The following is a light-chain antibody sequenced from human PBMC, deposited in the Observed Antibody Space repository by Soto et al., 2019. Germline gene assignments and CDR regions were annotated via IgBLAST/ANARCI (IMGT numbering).Light chain of an antibody. CDR2: SNN. CDR3: AAWDDSPV. J-gene: IGLJ3*02. V-gene: IGLV1-44*01. CDR1: RSNIGSNT. Sequence: QSVLTQPPSASGTPGQRVTISCSGSRSNIGSNTLNWYQQLPGTAPKLLIYSNNQRPSGVPDRFSGSKSGTSASLAISGLQSEDEADYYCAAWDDSPVFGGGTKLTVL.